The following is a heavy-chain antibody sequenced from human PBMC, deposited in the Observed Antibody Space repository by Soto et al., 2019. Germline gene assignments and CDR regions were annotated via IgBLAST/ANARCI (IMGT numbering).Heavy chain of an antibody. CDR3: ASSQKGYNWNYFDH. J-gene: IGHJ4*02. CDR2: VFYTGFT. CDR1: GGSISGSYYY. Sequence: SETLSLTCAVSGGSISGSYYYWGWLRQSPGRGPEWIGSVFYTGFTSYNPSFESRVSVSVDTSKNQFSLKVSAVTAADTAVYYCASSQKGYNWNYFDHWGQGALVTVSS. D-gene: IGHD1-20*01. V-gene: IGHV4-39*01.